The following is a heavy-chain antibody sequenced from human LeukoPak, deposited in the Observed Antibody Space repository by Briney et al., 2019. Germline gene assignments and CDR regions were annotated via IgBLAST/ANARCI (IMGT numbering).Heavy chain of an antibody. CDR2: IVTGGDG. CDR3: ARDFGNGFGELLT. D-gene: IGHD3-10*01. CDR1: GFIFSNYY. V-gene: IGHV3-13*01. J-gene: IGHJ5*02. Sequence: GSLRLSCAASGFIFSNYYMHWVRQPKGKGLEWVATIVTGGDGYYPASVKGRFTISRENAKSSLYLQMNSLRVEDTAMYFCARDFGNGFGELLTWGQGILVTVSS.